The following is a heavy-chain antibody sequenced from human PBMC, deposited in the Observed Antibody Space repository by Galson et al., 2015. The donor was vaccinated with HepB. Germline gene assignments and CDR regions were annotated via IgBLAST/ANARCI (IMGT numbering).Heavy chain of an antibody. J-gene: IGHJ4*02. D-gene: IGHD2/OR15-2a*01. Sequence: SLRLSCAASGFTFSNYWMHWVRQVTGKGLVWVASIYTDGRTTTYTDSVKGLFTNSRDNAESTLYLQMNSLRAEDTAVYYCVRGTTAWKGIDYWGQGTLVTVSS. CDR3: VRGTTAWKGIDY. CDR1: GFTFSNYW. V-gene: IGHV3-74*01. CDR2: IYTDGRTT.